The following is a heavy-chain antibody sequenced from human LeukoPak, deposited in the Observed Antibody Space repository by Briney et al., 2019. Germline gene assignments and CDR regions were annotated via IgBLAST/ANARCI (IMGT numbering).Heavy chain of an antibody. D-gene: IGHD6-19*01. V-gene: IGHV3-7*03. CDR3: ARPTPGIAVAGNGNYYYYYYMDV. J-gene: IGHJ6*03. CDR2: IKQDGSEK. Sequence: GGSLRLSCAASGFTFSSYWMSWVRRAPGKGLEWVANIKQDGSEKYYVDSVKGRFTISRDNAKNSLYLQMNSLRAEDTAVYYCARPTPGIAVAGNGNYYYYYYMDVWGKGTTVTISS. CDR1: GFTFSSYW.